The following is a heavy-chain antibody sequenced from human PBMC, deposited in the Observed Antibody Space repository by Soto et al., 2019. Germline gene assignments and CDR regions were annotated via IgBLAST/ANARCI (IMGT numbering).Heavy chain of an antibody. J-gene: IGHJ6*03. CDR1: GGTFSSYT. CDR3: AREGNNWNYYYYYFMDV. CDR2: IIPILGIA. Sequence: QVQLVQSGAEVKKPGSSVKVSCKASGGTFSSYTISWVRQAPGQGLEWMGRIIPILGIANYAQKFQGRVTSTADKSTSTAHMEQSSLRSEDTAVYYCAREGNNWNYYYYYFMDVWGKGTTVTVSS. V-gene: IGHV1-69*08. D-gene: IGHD1-20*01.